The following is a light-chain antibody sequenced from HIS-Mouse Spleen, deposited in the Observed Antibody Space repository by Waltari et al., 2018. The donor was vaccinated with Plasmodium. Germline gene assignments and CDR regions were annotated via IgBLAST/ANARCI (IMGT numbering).Light chain of an antibody. V-gene: IGLV3-10*01. J-gene: IGLJ3*02. CDR2: ENS. CDR1: ALPKKY. CDR3: YSTDSSGNHRV. Sequence: SYELTQPPSVPVSSCQTAQISCSGHALPKKYAYSYQQKSGQAPVLVIYENSKRPSGIPERFSGSSSGTMATLTISGAQVEDEADYYCYSTDSSGNHRVFGGGTKLTVL.